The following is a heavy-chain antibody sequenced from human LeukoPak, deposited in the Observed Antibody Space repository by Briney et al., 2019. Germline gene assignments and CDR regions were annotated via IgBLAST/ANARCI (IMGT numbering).Heavy chain of an antibody. Sequence: KRSQTLSLTCAISGDSVSSNSAAWNWIRQSPSRGLEWLGRTYYRSKWYNDYAVSVKSRITINPDTSKNQFSLQLNSVTPEDTAVYYCAREASADSSGWYPEAFDIWGQGTRVTVSS. CDR1: GDSVSSNSAA. CDR3: AREASADSSGWYPEAFDI. D-gene: IGHD6-19*01. V-gene: IGHV6-1*01. J-gene: IGHJ3*02. CDR2: TYYRSKWYN.